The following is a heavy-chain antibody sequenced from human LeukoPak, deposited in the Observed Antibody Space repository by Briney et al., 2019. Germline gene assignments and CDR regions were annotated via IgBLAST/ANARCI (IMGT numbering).Heavy chain of an antibody. J-gene: IGHJ4*02. V-gene: IGHV1-69*13. Sequence: ASVKVSCKASGGSFNTYVINWVRQAPGQGLEWMGWIIPIFGTANYAQKFQGRVTITADASTSTAYMELSSLRSEDTAVYYCARGPFVVLRFLEWFHWGRGT. CDR2: IIPIFGTA. CDR1: GGSFNTYV. D-gene: IGHD3-3*01. CDR3: ARGPFVVLRFLEWFH.